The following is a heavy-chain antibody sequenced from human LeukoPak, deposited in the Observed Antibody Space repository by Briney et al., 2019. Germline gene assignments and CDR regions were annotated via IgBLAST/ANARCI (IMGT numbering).Heavy chain of an antibody. Sequence: GASVKVSCKASGGTFSSYAISWVRQAPGQGLEWMGRIIPILGIANYAQKFQGRVTITADKSTSTAYMELSSLRSEDTAVYYCARGKDFWSPSFPYYYYGMDVWGQGTTVTVSS. V-gene: IGHV1-69*04. CDR3: ARGKDFWSPSFPYYYYGMDV. CDR2: IIPILGIA. CDR1: GGTFSSYA. D-gene: IGHD3-3*01. J-gene: IGHJ6*02.